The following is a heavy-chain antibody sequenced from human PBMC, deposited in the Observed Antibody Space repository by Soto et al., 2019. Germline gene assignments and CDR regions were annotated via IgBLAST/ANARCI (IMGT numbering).Heavy chain of an antibody. Sequence: QLQLQESGPGLVKPSETLSLTCTVSGGSISSSSYYWGWIRQPPGKGLEWIGSIYYSGRTFYNPSLKSRITISADTSQNQFSLKLYSMTAADTAVYFCARQTRSDCSGGSCYSLDYWGQGTLVTVSS. J-gene: IGHJ4*02. CDR1: GGSISSSSYY. CDR3: ARQTRSDCSGGSCYSLDY. D-gene: IGHD2-15*01. CDR2: IYYSGRT. V-gene: IGHV4-39*01.